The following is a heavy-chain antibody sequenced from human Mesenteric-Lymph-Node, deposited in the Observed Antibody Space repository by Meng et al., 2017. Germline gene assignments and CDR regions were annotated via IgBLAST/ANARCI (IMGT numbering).Heavy chain of an antibody. J-gene: IGHJ3*02. CDR2: IYWDDDK. D-gene: IGHD3-16*02. Sequence: SCPTLVKPTQTLTLTCTFSGFSLRTSGVGVGWIRQPPRSALEWLALIYWDDDKRYSQSLKSRLTITKATSKTQVVLTMTNMDPVHTATYCCTHTGVYDYVWGSYRYRPDAFDIWGQGTMVTVSS. V-gene: IGHV2-5*02. CDR1: GFSLRTSGVG. CDR3: THTGVYDYVWGSYRYRPDAFDI.